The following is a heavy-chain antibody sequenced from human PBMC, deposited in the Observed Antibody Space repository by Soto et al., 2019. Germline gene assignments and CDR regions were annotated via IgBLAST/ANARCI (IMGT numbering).Heavy chain of an antibody. Sequence: GGSLRLSCAASGFTFSSYAMSWVRQAPGKGLEWVSAISGSGGSTYYADSVKGRFTISRDNSKNTLYLQMNSLRAEDTAVYYCAKAYPYDSSGYYYVPYRPRIDYWGQGTLVTVSS. CDR3: AKAYPYDSSGYYYVPYRPRIDY. D-gene: IGHD3-22*01. V-gene: IGHV3-23*01. CDR2: ISGSGGST. CDR1: GFTFSSYA. J-gene: IGHJ4*02.